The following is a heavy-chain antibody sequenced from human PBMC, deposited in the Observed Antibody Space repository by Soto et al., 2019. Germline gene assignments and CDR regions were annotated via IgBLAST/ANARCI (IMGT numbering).Heavy chain of an antibody. J-gene: IGHJ6*02. V-gene: IGHV4-39*07. CDR1: SGSISSSYYY. CDR3: AREDDGGDSLDV. D-gene: IGHD2-21*02. CDR2: IYYSGST. Sequence: SETLSLTCTVSSGSISSSYYYWGWIRQPPGKGLEWIGAIYYSGSTYYNPPLKSRVTISVDTSKNQFSLHLTSVTAADTAVYFCAREDDGGDSLDVWGQGTTVTVSS.